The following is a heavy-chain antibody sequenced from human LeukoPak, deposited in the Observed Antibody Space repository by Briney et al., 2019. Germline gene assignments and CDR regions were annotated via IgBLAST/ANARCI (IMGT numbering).Heavy chain of an antibody. CDR1: GGSISSYH. V-gene: IGHV4-34*01. CDR2: INHRGST. CDR3: ARGNYDYFDY. D-gene: IGHD1-7*01. Sequence: SETLSLTCTVSGGSISSYHWSWIRQPPGKGLEWVGEINHRGSTNYNPSLKSRVTISVDTSKNQFSLKLSSVTAADTAVYYCARGNYDYFDYWGQGTLVTVSS. J-gene: IGHJ4*02.